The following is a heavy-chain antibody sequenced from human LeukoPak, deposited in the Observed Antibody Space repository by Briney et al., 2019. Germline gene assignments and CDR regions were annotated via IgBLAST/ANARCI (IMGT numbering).Heavy chain of an antibody. V-gene: IGHV3-48*04. Sequence: GGSLRLSCAASGFTFSSYSMNWVRQAPGKGLEWVSYISSSSSTIYYADSVKGRFTISRDNAKNSLYLQMNSLRAEDTAVYYCARSSRLRYCSGGSCYSGAFDIWGQGTMVTVSS. J-gene: IGHJ3*02. CDR2: ISSSSSTI. CDR3: ARSSRLRYCSGGSCYSGAFDI. D-gene: IGHD2-15*01. CDR1: GFTFSSYS.